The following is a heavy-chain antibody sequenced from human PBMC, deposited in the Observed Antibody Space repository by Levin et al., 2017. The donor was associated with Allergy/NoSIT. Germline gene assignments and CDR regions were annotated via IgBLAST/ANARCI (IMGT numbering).Heavy chain of an antibody. J-gene: IGHJ5*02. V-gene: IGHV3-30*03. CDR1: GFTFSDYG. D-gene: IGHD3-22*01. CDR2: VSHDGSLK. Sequence: QSGGSLRLSCATSGFTFSDYGFHWVRQAPGKGLEWVAVVSHDGSLKYYADSVKGRFTISRDDSKNTLYLQMNSLRAEDTAMYYCSRSGYFVAVGPMWSWGQGTLVTVSS. CDR3: SRSGYFVAVGPMWS.